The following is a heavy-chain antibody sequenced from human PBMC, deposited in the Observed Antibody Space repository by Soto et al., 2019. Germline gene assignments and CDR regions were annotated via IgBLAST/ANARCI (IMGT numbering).Heavy chain of an antibody. V-gene: IGHV3-30-3*01. D-gene: IGHD1-26*01. CDR3: ARDVSIVGATHGDY. J-gene: IGHJ4*02. CDR1: GFTFRSYA. Sequence: QVQLVESGGGVVQPGRSLRLSCAASGFTFRSYAMHWVRQAPGKGLEWVAVISYDGSNKYYADSVKGRFTISRDNSKNTLYLQMNSLRAEDTAVYYCARDVSIVGATHGDYWGQGTLVTVSS. CDR2: ISYDGSNK.